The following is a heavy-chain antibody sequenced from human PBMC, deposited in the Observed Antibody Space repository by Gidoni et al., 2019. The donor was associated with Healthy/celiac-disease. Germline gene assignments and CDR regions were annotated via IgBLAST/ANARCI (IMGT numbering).Heavy chain of an antibody. CDR1: GLPFSSYA. Sequence: QVQLVESGGGVVQPGRSLRLPCAASGLPFSSYAMHGVRQAPGKGLEWVAVISYDGSNKYYADSVKGRFTISRDNSKNTLYLQMNSLRAEDTAVYYCARVGAAEDCSSTSCYEGGGYWGQGTLVTVSS. D-gene: IGHD2-2*01. CDR2: ISYDGSNK. CDR3: ARVGAAEDCSSTSCYEGGGY. J-gene: IGHJ4*02. V-gene: IGHV3-30-3*01.